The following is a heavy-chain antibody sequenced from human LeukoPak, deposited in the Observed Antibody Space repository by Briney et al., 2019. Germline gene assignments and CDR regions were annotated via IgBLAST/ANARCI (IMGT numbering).Heavy chain of an antibody. Sequence: GGSLRLSCAASGFTFSRYCTSWTRQAPGKGLEWVSAISGSGGSTFYADSVKGRFTISRDNSNNTFYLEMNSLRAEDTAVYYCAKGGGSYSGFDIWGHGTMVTVS. CDR2: ISGSGGST. D-gene: IGHD1-26*01. J-gene: IGHJ3*02. CDR3: AKGGGSYSGFDI. V-gene: IGHV3-23*01. CDR1: GFTFSRYC.